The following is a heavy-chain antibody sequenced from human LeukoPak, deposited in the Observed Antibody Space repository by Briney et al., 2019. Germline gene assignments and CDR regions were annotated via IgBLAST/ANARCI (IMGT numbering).Heavy chain of an antibody. CDR2: ISAYNGNT. CDR3: ARDFLGRFGELIMGEYNWFDP. CDR1: GYTLTSYG. J-gene: IGHJ5*02. Sequence: ASVKVSCKASGYTLTSYGISWVRQAPGQGLEWMGWISAYNGNTNYAQKLQGRVTTTTDTSTSTAYMELRSLRSDDTAVYYCARDFLGRFGELIMGEYNWFDPWGQGTLVTVSS. D-gene: IGHD3-10*01. V-gene: IGHV1-18*01.